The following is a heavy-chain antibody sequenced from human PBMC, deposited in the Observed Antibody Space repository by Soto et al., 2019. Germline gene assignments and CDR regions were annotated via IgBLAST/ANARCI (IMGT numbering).Heavy chain of an antibody. V-gene: IGHV4-39*01. CDR1: DDSITSGAYY. CDR2: IQYRGST. Sequence: SETLSLTCTVSDDSITSGAYYWGLIRQPPGKGLEWIGTIQYRGSTYYNPSLKSRVTMSLDTSKNQYSLRLSSVTAADTAVYFCARGTGYSRTDFDPWGQGTLVTVSS. J-gene: IGHJ5*02. CDR3: ARGTGYSRTDFDP. D-gene: IGHD6-13*01.